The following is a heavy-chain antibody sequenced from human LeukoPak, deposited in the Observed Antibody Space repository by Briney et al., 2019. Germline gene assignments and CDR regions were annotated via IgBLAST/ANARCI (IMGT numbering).Heavy chain of an antibody. CDR2: ISNDGTNK. J-gene: IGHJ6*03. V-gene: IGHV3-30*03. CDR1: GFTFSSYW. D-gene: IGHD1-7*01. CDR3: ARGAGTMVYYIDV. Sequence: GGSLRLSCAASGFTFSSYWMSWVRQAPGKGLEWVAVISNDGTNKYYADSVKGRFTISRDNSKNTLFLQMNSLTTEDTAFYYCARGAGTMVYYIDVWGNGTTVTVSS.